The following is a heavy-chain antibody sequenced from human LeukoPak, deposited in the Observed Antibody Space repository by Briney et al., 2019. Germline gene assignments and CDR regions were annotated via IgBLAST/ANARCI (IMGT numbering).Heavy chain of an antibody. CDR2: INPSGGST. J-gene: IGHJ4*02. CDR3: ARADCGGDCYPSTYFDY. V-gene: IGHV1-46*01. D-gene: IGHD2-21*01. CDR1: GYIFTSYY. Sequence: ASVKVSCKASGYIFTSYYMHWVRQAPGQGLEWMGIINPSGGSTSYAQKFQGRVTMTRDTSTSTVYMELSSLRSEDTAVYYCARADCGGDCYPSTYFDYWGQGTLVTVSS.